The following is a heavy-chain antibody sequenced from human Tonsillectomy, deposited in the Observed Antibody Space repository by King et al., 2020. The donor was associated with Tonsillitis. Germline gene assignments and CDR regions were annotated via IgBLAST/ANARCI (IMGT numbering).Heavy chain of an antibody. Sequence: VQLVESGAEVKKPGASVKVSCKASGYSFTDDYIHWVRQAPGQGLEWMGWMNPNSGGTHYAQKFQGRVTMTRDTSISTAYMELSRLRSDETAIYYCARVRWIQLCPHFDSWGQGTLVTVSS. J-gene: IGHJ4*02. D-gene: IGHD5-18*01. CDR2: MNPNSGGT. V-gene: IGHV1-2*02. CDR1: GYSFTDDY. CDR3: ARVRWIQLCPHFDS.